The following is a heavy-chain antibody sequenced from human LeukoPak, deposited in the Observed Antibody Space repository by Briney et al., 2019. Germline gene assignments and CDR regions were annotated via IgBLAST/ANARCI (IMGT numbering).Heavy chain of an antibody. CDR2: IYYSGST. CDR3: ARSPGYYFDY. V-gene: IGHV4-59*01. J-gene: IGHJ4*02. Sequence: SETLSLTCTVSGGSLSYYYWSWIRQPPGKGLEWIAYIYYSGSTNYNPSLRSRVTVSVDTSKNQVSLKLSSVTAADTAVYYCARSPGYYFDYWGQGTLVTVSS. CDR1: GGSLSYYY. D-gene: IGHD3-10*01.